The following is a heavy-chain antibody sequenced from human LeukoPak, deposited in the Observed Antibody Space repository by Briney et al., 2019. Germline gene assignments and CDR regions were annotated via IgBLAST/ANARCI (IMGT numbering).Heavy chain of an antibody. D-gene: IGHD6-13*01. CDR1: GRSISSGGYS. CDR3: ARGYSSSWYQWFDP. V-gene: IGHV4-30-2*01. CDR2: IYHRGST. J-gene: IGHJ5*02. Sequence: PSQTLSLTCAFSGRSISSGGYSSSWIRQPPGKGLEWSGYIYHRGSTYHNPSLKSRVTISVDRSKNQFSLKLSSVTAADTAVYYCARGYSSSWYQWFDPWGQGTLVTVSS.